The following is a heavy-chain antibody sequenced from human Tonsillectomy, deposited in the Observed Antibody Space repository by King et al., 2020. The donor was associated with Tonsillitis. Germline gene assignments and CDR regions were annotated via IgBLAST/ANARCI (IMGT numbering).Heavy chain of an antibody. CDR3: ARTXPXXDYSPVGP. Sequence: QLQESGPGLVKPSETLSLTCTVSGDSISSLSYYWGWIRQPPGKGLEWIGSIYYSGTTYYNPSLKSRLTISVDTSKNQXSLNLSSVTVADTAVYYCARTXPXXDYSPVGPWGQXTXVTVSS. CDR1: GDSISSLSYY. CDR2: IYYSGTT. V-gene: IGHV4-39*01. D-gene: IGHD4-17*01. J-gene: IGHJ5*02.